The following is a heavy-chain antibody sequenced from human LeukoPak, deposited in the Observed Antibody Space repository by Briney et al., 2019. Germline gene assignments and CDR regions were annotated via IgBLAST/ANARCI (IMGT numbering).Heavy chain of an antibody. D-gene: IGHD1-26*01. Sequence: SVKVSCKASGGTFSSYAISWVRRAPGQGLEWMGGSIPIFGTANYAQKFQARVTITTDESTSTEYMDLSSLRSEDTAVYYCARVRAVGATTNYYYMDVWGKGTTVTVSS. V-gene: IGHV1-69*05. CDR1: GGTFSSYA. CDR2: SIPIFGTA. CDR3: ARVRAVGATTNYYYMDV. J-gene: IGHJ6*03.